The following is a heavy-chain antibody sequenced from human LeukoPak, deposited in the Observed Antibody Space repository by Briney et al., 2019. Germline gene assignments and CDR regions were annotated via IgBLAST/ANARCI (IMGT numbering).Heavy chain of an antibody. CDR1: GFTFSSYA. J-gene: IGHJ4*02. CDR3: AREVSPSLHYYDSSGYPDY. Sequence: PGGSLRLSCAASGFTFSSYAMHWVRQAPGKGLEWVAVILYDGSNKYYADSVKGRFTISRDNSKNTLYLQMNSLRAEDTAVYYCAREVSPSLHYYDSSGYPDYWGQGTLVTVSS. D-gene: IGHD3-22*01. CDR2: ILYDGSNK. V-gene: IGHV3-30-3*01.